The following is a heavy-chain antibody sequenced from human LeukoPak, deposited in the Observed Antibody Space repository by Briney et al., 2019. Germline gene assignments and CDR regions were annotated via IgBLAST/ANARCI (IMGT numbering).Heavy chain of an antibody. CDR1: GFTFNNYA. J-gene: IGHJ4*02. V-gene: IGHV3-23*01. CDR3: ARATSSGGWQFFDY. D-gene: IGHD6-19*01. Sequence: PGGSLRLSCAASGFTFNNYALSWVRQAPGKGLEWVSAISGDGDNTYYADSVKGRFTISRDISKNTLYLQINSLRREDTAVYYCARATSSGGWQFFDYWGQGTLVTVSS. CDR2: ISGDGDNT.